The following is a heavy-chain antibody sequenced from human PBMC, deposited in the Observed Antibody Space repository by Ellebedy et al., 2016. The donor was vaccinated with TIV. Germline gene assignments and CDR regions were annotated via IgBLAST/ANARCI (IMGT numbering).Heavy chain of an antibody. V-gene: IGHV3-48*02. D-gene: IGHD6-19*01. Sequence: PGGSLRLSCAASGFTFSDYWMSWVRQAPGKGLEWISAVSSSSSAIFYADSVKGRFSISRDNARNSLYLQMNTLRDEDTAVYYCTRARVYSNGWYYPDFWGQGTLVAVST. CDR3: TRARVYSNGWYYPDF. CDR1: GFTFSDYW. J-gene: IGHJ4*02. CDR2: VSSSSSAI.